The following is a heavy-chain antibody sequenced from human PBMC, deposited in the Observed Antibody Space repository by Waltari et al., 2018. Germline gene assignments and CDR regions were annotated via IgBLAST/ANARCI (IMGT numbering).Heavy chain of an antibody. CDR2: INHREST. CDR1: GGSFSGYY. Sequence: QVQLQQWGAGRLKHSETLSLTCDVYGGSFSGYYWRWIRQPPGKALECIGEINHRESTNYNPSLKGPVTISVDPSKNQFSLMLIAVTSADTAVYYCAMPPISRGPNYCQHWCQGTLVTVSS. J-gene: IGHJ1*01. D-gene: IGHD3-10*01. V-gene: IGHV4-34*01. CDR3: AMPPISRGPNYCQH.